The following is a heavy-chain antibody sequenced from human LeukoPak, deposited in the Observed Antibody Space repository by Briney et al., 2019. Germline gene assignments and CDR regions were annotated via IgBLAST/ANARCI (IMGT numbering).Heavy chain of an antibody. D-gene: IGHD2-15*01. CDR1: GFTFSNAW. CDR3: TTLVVDLDPDY. J-gene: IGHJ4*02. V-gene: IGHV3-15*04. CDR2: VESKTDGGTT. Sequence: PGGSLRLSCAASGFTFSNAWMSWVRQAPGKGLEWVGRVESKTDGGTTAYAAPVKGRFSISRDDSKNTLYLQMNSLKTEDTAVYYCTTLVVDLDPDYWGQGTLVTVSS.